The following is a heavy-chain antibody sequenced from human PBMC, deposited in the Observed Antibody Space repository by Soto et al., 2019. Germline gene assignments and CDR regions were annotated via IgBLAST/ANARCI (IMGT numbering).Heavy chain of an antibody. Sequence: QVQLLESGGGLVKPGGSLRLSCAASKFTVSAYYMAWIRLAPGKGLDWISYISGDSSDRNYADSVKGRFTISRDNAKNSLYLQMNSLTVEDTAVYFCATGQQVRMADIWGQGTMVTVSS. CDR1: KFTVSAYY. J-gene: IGHJ3*02. CDR3: ATGQQVRMADI. V-gene: IGHV3-11*03. CDR2: ISGDSSDR. D-gene: IGHD6-13*01.